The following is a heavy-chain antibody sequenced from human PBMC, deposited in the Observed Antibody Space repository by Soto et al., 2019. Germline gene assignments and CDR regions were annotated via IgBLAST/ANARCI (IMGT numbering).Heavy chain of an antibody. Sequence: HPGGSLRLSCAASGFTFSSYAMSWVRQAPGKGLEWVSAISGSGGSAYYADSVKGRFTISRDNSKNTLYLQMNSLRAEDTAVYYCAKVSPQVFWSGYLFYWGQGTLVTVSS. CDR2: ISGSGGSA. J-gene: IGHJ4*02. CDR1: GFTFSSYA. D-gene: IGHD3-3*01. CDR3: AKVSPQVFWSGYLFY. V-gene: IGHV3-23*01.